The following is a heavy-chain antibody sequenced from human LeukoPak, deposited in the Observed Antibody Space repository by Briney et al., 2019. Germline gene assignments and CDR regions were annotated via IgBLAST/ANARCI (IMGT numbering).Heavy chain of an antibody. V-gene: IGHV4-34*01. D-gene: IGHD1-26*01. J-gene: IGHJ4*02. CDR1: GGSFSGYY. CDR3: ASGREDYFDY. CDR2: INHSGST. Sequence: SETLSLTCAVYGGSFSGYYWSWIRQPPGKGLEWIGEINHSGSTNYNPSLKSRVTISVDTSKNQFSLKLSSVTAADTAVYYCASGREDYFDYWGQGTLVTVSS.